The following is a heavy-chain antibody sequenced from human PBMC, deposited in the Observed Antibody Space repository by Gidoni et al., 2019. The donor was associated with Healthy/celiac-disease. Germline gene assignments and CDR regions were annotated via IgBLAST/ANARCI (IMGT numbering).Heavy chain of an antibody. CDR2: ISAYNGNT. CDR3: ARGLVPAAMGENFDY. CDR1: GYTFTSYG. J-gene: IGHJ4*02. Sequence: QVQLVQSGAEVKKPGASVKVSCKDSGYTFTSYGINWVRQAPGQGLEWMGWISAYNGNTNYAQKLQRRVTMTTDTSTSTAYMELRSLRSDDTAVYYCARGLVPAAMGENFDYWGQGTLVTVSS. V-gene: IGHV1-18*01. D-gene: IGHD2-2*01.